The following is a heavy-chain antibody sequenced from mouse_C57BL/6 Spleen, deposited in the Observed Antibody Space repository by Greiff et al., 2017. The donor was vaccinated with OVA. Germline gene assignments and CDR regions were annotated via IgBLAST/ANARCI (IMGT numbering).Heavy chain of an antibody. J-gene: IGHJ2*01. Sequence: VQLQQSGAELVRPGTSVKVSCKASGYDFNNYLIEWVKQRPGQGLEWIGVINPGSGGTNYNEKFKGKATLTADKSSSTAYMQLSSLTSEDSAVYFCARGGYDCDFDYWGQGTTLTVSS. CDR3: ARGGYDCDFDY. CDR2: INPGSGGT. D-gene: IGHD2-4*01. CDR1: GYDFNNYL. V-gene: IGHV1-54*01.